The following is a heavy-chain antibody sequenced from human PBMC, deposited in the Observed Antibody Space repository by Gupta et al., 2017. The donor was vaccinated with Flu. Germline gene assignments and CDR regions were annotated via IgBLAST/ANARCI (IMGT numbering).Heavy chain of an antibody. CDR3: ARVGYFSSSGWYPGVFGF. CDR1: SGSTSTYN. Sequence: QVQLQESGPGLVKPSETLSLTCSVSSGSTSTYNWSWIRQSPGKGLEWIGSIYYSGDTNYNPSLKTRVTISLDTSKNMLSLRLNSVTAADTAMYYCARVGYFSSSGWYPGVFGFWGQGALVTVSS. V-gene: IGHV4-59*01. J-gene: IGHJ4*02. D-gene: IGHD6-19*01. CDR2: IYYSGDT.